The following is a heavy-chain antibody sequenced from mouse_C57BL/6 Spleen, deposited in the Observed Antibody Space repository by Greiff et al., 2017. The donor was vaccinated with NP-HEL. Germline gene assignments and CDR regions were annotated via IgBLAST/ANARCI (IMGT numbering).Heavy chain of an antibody. Sequence: QVQLQQPGAELVRPGSSVKLSCKASGYTFTRYWMDWVKQRPGQGLEWIGNISPSDRETHYNQKFKDKATLTVYKSPSTAYMQLSSLTSEDSAVDYCAIYDEGYFDYWGQGTTLTVSS. CDR2: ISPSDRET. V-gene: IGHV1-61*01. CDR3: AIYDEGYFDY. J-gene: IGHJ2*01. CDR1: GYTFTRYW. D-gene: IGHD2-12*01.